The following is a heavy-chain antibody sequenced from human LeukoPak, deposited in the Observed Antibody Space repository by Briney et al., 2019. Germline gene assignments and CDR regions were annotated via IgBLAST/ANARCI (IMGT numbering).Heavy chain of an antibody. V-gene: IGHV4-39*07. CDR1: GGSISSSSYY. Sequence: SETLSLTCTVSGGSISSSSYYWGWIRQPPGKGLEWIGSIYHSGSTYYNPSLKSRVTISVDTSKNQFSLKLSSVTAADTAVYYCARTVVVAATDAFDIWGQGTMVTVSS. J-gene: IGHJ3*02. D-gene: IGHD2-15*01. CDR2: IYHSGST. CDR3: ARTVVVAATDAFDI.